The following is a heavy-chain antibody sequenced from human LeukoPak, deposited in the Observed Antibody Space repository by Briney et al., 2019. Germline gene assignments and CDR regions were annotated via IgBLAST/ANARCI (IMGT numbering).Heavy chain of an antibody. CDR3: ARVSYYYDSSGPYYFDY. D-gene: IGHD3-22*01. CDR1: GYTFTSYG. J-gene: IGHJ4*02. V-gene: IGHV1-18*01. Sequence: ASVKVSCKASGYTFTSYGISWVRQAPGQGLEWMGWISAYNGNTNYAQKLQGRVTMTTDTSTSTAYMELRSLRSDDTAVYYCARVSYYYDSSGPYYFDYWGQGTLVTVSS. CDR2: ISAYNGNT.